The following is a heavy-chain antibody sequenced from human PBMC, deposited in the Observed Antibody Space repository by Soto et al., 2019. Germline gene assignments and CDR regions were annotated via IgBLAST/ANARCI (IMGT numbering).Heavy chain of an antibody. D-gene: IGHD2-15*01. J-gene: IGHJ5*02. CDR1: GGTFSSYA. CDR2: IIPIFGTA. V-gene: IGHV1-69*01. CDR3: ARACSGGSCYSTRWFDP. Sequence: QVQLVQSGAEVKKPGSSVKVSCKASGGTFSSYAISWVRQAPGQGLEWMGGIIPIFGTANYAQKFQGRVTITADESTSTASMELSSLRSEDTAVYYCARACSGGSCYSTRWFDPWGQGTLVTVSS.